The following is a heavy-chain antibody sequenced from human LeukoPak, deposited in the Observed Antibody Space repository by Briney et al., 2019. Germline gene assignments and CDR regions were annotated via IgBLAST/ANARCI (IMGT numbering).Heavy chain of an antibody. CDR1: GDSISSSSYY. CDR3: ARHTINWNYGVWYFDL. J-gene: IGHJ2*01. V-gene: IGHV4-39*01. Sequence: SETLSLTCTVSGDSISSSSYYWGWIRQPPGKGLEWIGSIYYSGSTYYNPSLKSRVTISVDTSKNQFSLKLSSVTAADTAVYYCARHTINWNYGVWYFDLWGRGTLVTVSS. D-gene: IGHD1-7*01. CDR2: IYYSGST.